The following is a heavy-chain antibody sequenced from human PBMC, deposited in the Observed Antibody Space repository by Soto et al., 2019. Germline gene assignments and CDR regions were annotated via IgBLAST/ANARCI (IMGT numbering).Heavy chain of an antibody. CDR2: MSYDGSKK. V-gene: IGHV3-30*18. J-gene: IGHJ4*02. CDR3: AKSSGSNNRYDFVVEN. D-gene: IGHD2-2*01. CDR1: GFTFSSYG. Sequence: QVQLVESGGGVVQPGRSLRLSCAVSGFTFSSYGMHWVRQAPGKGLEWVAGMSYDGSKKYYADSVKGRFTISRDDSQNILYLQMNNLRAEDTAVYYCAKSSGSNNRYDFVVENWGQGTLVTVSS.